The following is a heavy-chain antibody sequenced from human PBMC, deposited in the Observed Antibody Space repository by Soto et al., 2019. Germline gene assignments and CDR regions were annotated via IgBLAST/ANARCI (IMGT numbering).Heavy chain of an antibody. CDR1: GGSISSGGYY. Sequence: SETLSLTCTVSGGSISSGGYYWSWIRQHPGKGLEWIGYIYYSGSTYYNPSLKSRVTISVDTSKNQFSLKLSSVTAADTAVYYCAREYGYYGSGSYNWFDPWGQGTLVTVS. J-gene: IGHJ5*02. CDR2: IYYSGST. D-gene: IGHD3-10*01. V-gene: IGHV4-31*03. CDR3: AREYGYYGSGSYNWFDP.